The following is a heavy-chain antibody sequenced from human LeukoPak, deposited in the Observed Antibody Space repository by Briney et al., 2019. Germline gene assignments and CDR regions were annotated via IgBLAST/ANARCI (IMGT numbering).Heavy chain of an antibody. J-gene: IGHJ6*03. V-gene: IGHV4-59*01. D-gene: IGHD6-13*01. CDR2: IYYSGST. Sequence: SETLSLTCTVSGGSISSYYWSWIRQPPGKGLEWIGYIYYSGSTNYNPSLNGRVSISRDTTKNLFSLRLRSVTAADTAVYYCARAYSNYYYYYYMDVWGKGTTVTVSS. CDR1: GGSISSYY. CDR3: ARAYSNYYYYYYMDV.